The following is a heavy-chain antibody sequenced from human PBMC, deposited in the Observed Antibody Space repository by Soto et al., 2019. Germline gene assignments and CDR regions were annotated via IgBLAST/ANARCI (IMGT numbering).Heavy chain of an antibody. J-gene: IGHJ5*02. CDR2: ISSSSDYI. D-gene: IGHD3-10*01. CDR3: AVLEWAYGSGSYDP. Sequence: GGSLRLSCAASGFTFSSYSMNWVRQAPGKGPEWVSSISSSSDYIFYADLMKGRFTISRDNAKNSLYLQMNSLRAEDTAVYYCAVLEWAYGSGSYDPWGQGTLVTVSS. V-gene: IGHV3-21*01. CDR1: GFTFSSYS.